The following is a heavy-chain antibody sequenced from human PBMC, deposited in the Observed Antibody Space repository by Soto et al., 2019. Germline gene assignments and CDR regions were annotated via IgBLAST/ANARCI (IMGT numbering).Heavy chain of an antibody. CDR1: VVTFSTSG. Sequence: PGGSLNLSCEGSVVTFSTSGIHWLREAPVKRPEWVAVISSDGSDKYYAGSVKGRFTISRDNSKNTLYLQMNSLRTEDTSVYYCAKDTRNTAMVMAYWGQGALVTVSS. D-gene: IGHD5-18*01. CDR2: ISSDGSDK. CDR3: AKDTRNTAMVMAY. V-gene: IGHV3-30*18. J-gene: IGHJ4*02.